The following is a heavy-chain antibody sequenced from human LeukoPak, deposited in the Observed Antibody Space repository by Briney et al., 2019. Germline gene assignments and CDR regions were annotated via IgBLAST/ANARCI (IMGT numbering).Heavy chain of an antibody. D-gene: IGHD3-10*01. J-gene: IGHJ4*02. Sequence: GGSLRLSCAASGFTFSSYSMNWVRQAPGKGLEWVSSISSSSSYIYYADSVKGRFTISRDNAKNSLYLQMNSLRAEDTAVYYCARAEVVRGVNFLSYWGQGTLVTVSS. CDR1: GFTFSSYS. CDR3: ARAEVVRGVNFLSY. CDR2: ISSSSSYI. V-gene: IGHV3-21*01.